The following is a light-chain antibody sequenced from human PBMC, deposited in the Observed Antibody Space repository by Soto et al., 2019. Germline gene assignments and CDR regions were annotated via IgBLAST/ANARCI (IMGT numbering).Light chain of an antibody. CDR2: GAS. J-gene: IGKJ5*01. V-gene: IGKV3D-20*02. Sequence: EIVLTQSPDTLSLSPGQRATLSCRARQSVTGNYLAWYQQKPGQAPRLLIYGASSRATGIPDRFSGSGSGTDFTLTISSLDPEDFAVYYCQQRSNRPLTFGQGTRLEIK. CDR3: QQRSNRPLT. CDR1: QSVTGNY.